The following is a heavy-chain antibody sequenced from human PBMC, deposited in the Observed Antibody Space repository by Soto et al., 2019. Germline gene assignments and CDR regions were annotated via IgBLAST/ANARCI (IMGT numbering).Heavy chain of an antibody. Sequence: QVQLVESGGGVVQPGRSLRLSCDASGFSLGSYGMHWVRQAPGKGLEWVAVIGFDGKNENYGDSVKGRFTVSRDNSRKTLYLQMNRLRVEATGVYFCAREIGYSSTGPAYWGQGTLVTVSS. CDR1: GFSLGSYG. J-gene: IGHJ4*02. D-gene: IGHD6-13*01. V-gene: IGHV3-33*08. CDR2: IGFDGKNE. CDR3: AREIGYSSTGPAY.